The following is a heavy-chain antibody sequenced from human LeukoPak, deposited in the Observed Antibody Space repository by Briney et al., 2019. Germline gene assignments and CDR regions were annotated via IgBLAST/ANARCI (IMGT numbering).Heavy chain of an antibody. Sequence: KPSETLSLTCTVSGGSISSHYWTWIRQPPGKGLEWIGYVYHSGSTKCNPSLESRVTMSGDTSKNQFSLKLSSVTAADTAIYYCARIRDIVVASTSGFDYWGQGALVTVSS. CDR3: ARIRDIVVASTSGFDY. J-gene: IGHJ4*02. CDR1: GGSISSHY. CDR2: VYHSGST. V-gene: IGHV4-59*08. D-gene: IGHD3-22*01.